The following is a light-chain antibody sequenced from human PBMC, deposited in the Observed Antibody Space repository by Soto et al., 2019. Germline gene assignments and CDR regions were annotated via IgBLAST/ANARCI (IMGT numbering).Light chain of an antibody. CDR3: QQYNSYGT. CDR1: QSLSTR. V-gene: IGKV1-5*01. CDR2: DAS. J-gene: IGKJ1*01. Sequence: DIQMTQSPSTLSASVGDRVTITCRASQSLSTRLAWYQQKPGKAPKLLIYDASSLESGVPSRFSGSGAGTEFTLTISSLQPDDVATYYCQQYNSYGTYGQGTQVEI.